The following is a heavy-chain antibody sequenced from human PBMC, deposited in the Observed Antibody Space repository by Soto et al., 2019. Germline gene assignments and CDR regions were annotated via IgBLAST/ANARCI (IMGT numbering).Heavy chain of an antibody. CDR1: GYTFTNYG. Sequence: QVQLVQSGAEVREPGASVKVSCKASGYTFTNYGVSWVRQAPGQGLEWMGWIGGYKGNTNYAQKLQGRVTLTTDTSPSTANMELRSLRSDDTAVYYCAPHTLDTGMPSGYWGQGTLVTVSS. D-gene: IGHD5-18*01. CDR3: APHTLDTGMPSGY. V-gene: IGHV1-18*01. J-gene: IGHJ4*02. CDR2: IGGYKGNT.